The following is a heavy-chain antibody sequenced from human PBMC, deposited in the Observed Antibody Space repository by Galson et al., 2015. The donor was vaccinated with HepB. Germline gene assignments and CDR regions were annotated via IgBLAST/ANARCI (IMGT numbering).Heavy chain of an antibody. D-gene: IGHD6-19*01. CDR3: AREPYSSGWSKRGRYFDY. CDR2: ISYDGSNK. CDR1: GLIFNSYA. Sequence: SLRLSCAASGLIFNSYAMTWVRQAPGKGLEWVAFISYDGSNKYYADSVKGRFTISRDNSKNTLYLQMNSLRPEDTAVYYCAREPYSSGWSKRGRYFDYWGQGALVTVSS. J-gene: IGHJ4*02. V-gene: IGHV3-30-3*01.